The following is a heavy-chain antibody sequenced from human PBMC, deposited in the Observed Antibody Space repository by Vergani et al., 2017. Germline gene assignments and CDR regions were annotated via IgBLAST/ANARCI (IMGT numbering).Heavy chain of an antibody. CDR3: ARDQGYDFWSGYYDY. D-gene: IGHD3-3*01. J-gene: IGHJ4*02. CDR2: ISSSSSYI. V-gene: IGHV3-21*01. CDR1: GFTFSSYI. Sequence: EVQLVESGGGLVKPGGSLRLSCAASGFTFSSYIMNWVRQAPGKGLEWVSSISSSSSYIYYADSVKGRFTISRDNAKNSLYLQMNSLRAEDTAVYYCARDQGYDFWSGYYDYWGQGTLVTVSS.